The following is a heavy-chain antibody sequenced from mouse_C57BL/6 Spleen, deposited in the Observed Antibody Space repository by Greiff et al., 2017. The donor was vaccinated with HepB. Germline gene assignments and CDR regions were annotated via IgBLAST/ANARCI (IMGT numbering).Heavy chain of an antibody. J-gene: IGHJ4*01. CDR1: GFTFSSYA. D-gene: IGHD3-2*02. CDR2: ISSGGDYI. V-gene: IGHV5-9-1*02. Sequence: EVKLMESGEGLVKPGGSLKLSCAASGFTFSSYAMSWVRQTPEKRLEWVAYISSGGDYIYYADTVKGRFTISRDNARNTLYLQMSSLKSEDTAMYYCTREGSSGYPYYAMDYWGQGTSVTVSS. CDR3: TREGSSGYPYYAMDY.